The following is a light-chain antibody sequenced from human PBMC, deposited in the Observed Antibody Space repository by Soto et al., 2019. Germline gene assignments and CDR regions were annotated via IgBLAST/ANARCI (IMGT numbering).Light chain of an antibody. Sequence: QSALTQPASLSGSPGQSITISCTGTSSDIGAYDYVSWFQQHPGKAPKLMISEVNNRPSGVSNRFSGSKSGNTASLTISWLQAEDEADYYCFSFTSTNTHVFGSGTKLTVL. J-gene: IGLJ1*01. V-gene: IGLV2-14*01. CDR2: EVN. CDR1: SSDIGAYDY. CDR3: FSFTSTNTHV.